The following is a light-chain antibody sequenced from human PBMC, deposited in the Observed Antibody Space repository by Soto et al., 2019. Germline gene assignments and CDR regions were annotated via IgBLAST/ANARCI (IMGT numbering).Light chain of an antibody. Sequence: QPVLTQPPSASGTPGQTVTISCSGSSSNIGSAYIYWYQHLPGTAPKLLIYSNNQRPSGVPDRFSASKSGTSASLAISGLRSEDDADYYCAAWDDSLVVFGGGTKLTVL. CDR3: AAWDDSLVV. V-gene: IGLV1-47*02. CDR2: SNN. CDR1: SSNIGSAY. J-gene: IGLJ2*01.